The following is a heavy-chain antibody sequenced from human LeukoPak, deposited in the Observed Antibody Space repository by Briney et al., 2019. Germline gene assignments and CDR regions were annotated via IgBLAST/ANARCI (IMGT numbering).Heavy chain of an antibody. D-gene: IGHD1-26*01. CDR2: ISSSSSYI. CDR3: ARDAIQSKLNWGATTGLFDY. J-gene: IGHJ4*02. Sequence: GGSLRLSCAASGFTFSSYSMNWVRQAPGKGLEWVSSISSSSSYIYYADSVKGRFTISRDNAKNSLYLQMNSLRAEDTAVYYCARDAIQSKLNWGATTGLFDYWGQGTLVTVSS. V-gene: IGHV3-21*01. CDR1: GFTFSSYS.